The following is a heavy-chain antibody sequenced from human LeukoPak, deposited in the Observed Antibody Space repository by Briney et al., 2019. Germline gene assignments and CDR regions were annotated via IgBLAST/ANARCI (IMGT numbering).Heavy chain of an antibody. CDR1: GGTFSNYA. J-gene: IGHJ4*02. V-gene: IGHV1-69*06. CDR2: IIPIFGTT. CDR3: ARGAQGYSLSNGPDY. D-gene: IGHD5-18*01. Sequence: SVKVSCKASGGTFSNYAITWVRQAPGQGLEWMGGIIPIFGTTTYAQKFQGRVSITADKSTSTAYMELSSLRSEDTAVYYCARGAQGYSLSNGPDYWGQGTLVTVSS.